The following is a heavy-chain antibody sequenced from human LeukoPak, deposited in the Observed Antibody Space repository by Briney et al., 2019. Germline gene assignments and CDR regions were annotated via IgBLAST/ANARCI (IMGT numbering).Heavy chain of an antibody. V-gene: IGHV3-66*02. Sequence: GGSLRLSCAASGFTVSTNYMTWVRQAPGKGLEWVSVIYSGGSTYYADSVKGRFTISRDNSKNTLYLQMNSLRAEDTAVYYCAKVGDDYGDYFFDYWGQGTLVTVSS. J-gene: IGHJ4*02. D-gene: IGHD4-17*01. CDR3: AKVGDDYGDYFFDY. CDR2: IYSGGST. CDR1: GFTVSTNY.